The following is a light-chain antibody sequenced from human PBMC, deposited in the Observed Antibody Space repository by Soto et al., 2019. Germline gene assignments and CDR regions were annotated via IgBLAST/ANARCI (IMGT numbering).Light chain of an antibody. V-gene: IGKV3-20*01. CDR1: QSVSSD. J-gene: IGKJ4*01. Sequence: EIVMTQSPATLSVSPGESATLSCRASQSVSSDLAWYQQKPGQAPRLLIYRASSRATGIPDRFSGSGSGTDFTLTISRLEPEDFAVYYCQQYGSSPLTFGGGTKVDIK. CDR2: RAS. CDR3: QQYGSSPLT.